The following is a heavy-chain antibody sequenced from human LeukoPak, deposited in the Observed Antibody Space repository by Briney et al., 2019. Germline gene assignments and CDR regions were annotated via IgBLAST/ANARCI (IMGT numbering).Heavy chain of an antibody. Sequence: PGGSLRLSCAASGFTFSSYSMIWVRQAPGKGLEWVSSISSSSSYIYYADSVKGRFTISRDNAKNSLYLQMNSLRAEDTAVYYCARDVGYHDSSGYSPYWGQGTLVTVSS. D-gene: IGHD3-22*01. CDR1: GFTFSSYS. J-gene: IGHJ4*02. CDR2: ISSSSSYI. V-gene: IGHV3-21*01. CDR3: ARDVGYHDSSGYSPY.